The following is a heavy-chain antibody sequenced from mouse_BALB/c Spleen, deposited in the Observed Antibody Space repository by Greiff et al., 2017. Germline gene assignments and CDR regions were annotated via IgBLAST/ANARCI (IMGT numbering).Heavy chain of an antibody. CDR2: INSNGGST. Sequence: EVQGVESGGGLVKLGGSLKLSCAASGFTFSSYYMSWVRQTPEKRLELVAAINSNGGSTYYPDTVKGRFTISRDNAKNTLYLQMSSLKSEDTALYYCARHVGGFYYFDYWGQGTTLTVSS. CDR1: GFTFSSYY. V-gene: IGHV5-6-2*01. CDR3: ARHVGGFYYFDY. J-gene: IGHJ2*01.